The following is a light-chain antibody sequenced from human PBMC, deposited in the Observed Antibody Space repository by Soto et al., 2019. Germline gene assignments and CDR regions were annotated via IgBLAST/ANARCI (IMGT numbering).Light chain of an antibody. Sequence: EIVMTQSPATLSVSPGERATLSCRASQSVSSNLAWYQQKPGQAPRLLIYGASTRATGIPARFSGSGSGTEFTLTISSRHSEDFATSFCQQYNSWPPDRTFGQGTKVEIK. CDR1: QSVSSN. CDR3: QQYNSWPPDRT. CDR2: GAS. J-gene: IGKJ1*01. V-gene: IGKV3-15*01.